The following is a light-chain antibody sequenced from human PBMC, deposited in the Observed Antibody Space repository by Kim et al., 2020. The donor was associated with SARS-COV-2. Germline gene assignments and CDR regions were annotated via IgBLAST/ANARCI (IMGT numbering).Light chain of an antibody. J-gene: IGKJ1*01. Sequence: PGERATLSCRASQSVSSYLAWYQQKPGQAPRLLIYDASNRATGIPARFSGSGSGTDFTLTISSLEPEDFAVYYCQQRSNWPPVTFGQGTKVDIK. CDR2: DAS. V-gene: IGKV3-11*01. CDR3: QQRSNWPPVT. CDR1: QSVSSY.